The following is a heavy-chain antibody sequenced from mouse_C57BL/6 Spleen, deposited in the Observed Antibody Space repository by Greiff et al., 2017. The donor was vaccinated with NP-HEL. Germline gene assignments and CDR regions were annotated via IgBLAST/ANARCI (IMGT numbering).Heavy chain of an antibody. V-gene: IGHV1-82*01. CDR3: ARFYYGDYYAMDY. CDR2: IYTGDGDT. J-gene: IGHJ4*01. CDR1: GYAFSSSW. D-gene: IGHD1-1*01. Sequence: VQLQESGPELVKPGASVKISCKASGYAFSSSWMNWVKQRPGKGLEWIGRIYTGDGDTNYNGKFKGKATLTADKSSSTAYMQLSSLTSEYSAVYFCARFYYGDYYAMDYWGQGTSVTVSS.